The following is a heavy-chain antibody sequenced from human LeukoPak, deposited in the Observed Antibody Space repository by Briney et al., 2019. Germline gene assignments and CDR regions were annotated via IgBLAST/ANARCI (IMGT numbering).Heavy chain of an antibody. Sequence: GASVKVSCKASGYTFTGYYMHWARQAPGQGLEWMGWINPNSGGTNYAQKFQGRVTMTRDTSISTAYMELSRLRSDDTAVYYCARDLIGTDAFDIWGQGTMVTVSS. V-gene: IGHV1-2*02. CDR3: ARDLIGTDAFDI. CDR1: GYTFTGYY. CDR2: INPNSGGT. J-gene: IGHJ3*02. D-gene: IGHD3-16*01.